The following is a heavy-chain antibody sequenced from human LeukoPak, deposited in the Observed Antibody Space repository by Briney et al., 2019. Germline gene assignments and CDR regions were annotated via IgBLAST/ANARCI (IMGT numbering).Heavy chain of an antibody. CDR3: AKDRYSRQQLVVPFDY. V-gene: IGHV3-23*01. D-gene: IGHD6-13*01. CDR2: ISGSGGST. J-gene: IGHJ4*02. CDR1: GFTFSSYA. Sequence: PGGSLRLSCAASGFTFSSYAMSWVRQAPGKGLEWVSAISGSGGSTYYADSVKGRFTISRDNSKDTLYLQMNSPRAEDTAVYYCAKDRYSRQQLVVPFDYWGQGTLVTVSS.